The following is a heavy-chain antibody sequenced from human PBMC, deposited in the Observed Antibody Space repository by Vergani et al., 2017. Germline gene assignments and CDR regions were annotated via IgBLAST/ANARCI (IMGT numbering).Heavy chain of an antibody. D-gene: IGHD2-15*01. CDR3: AKSYWYYFDY. Sequence: QVQLVESGGGVVQPGRSLRLSCAASGFTFNQYGMHWVRQAPGKGLEWVAVTWYDGNNKQYADSVKGRFTISRDNSKSTMYLQMNSLRDEDTGVYYCAKSYWYYFDYWGQGTLVTVSS. CDR1: GFTFNQYG. V-gene: IGHV3-33*06. J-gene: IGHJ4*02. CDR2: TWYDGNNK.